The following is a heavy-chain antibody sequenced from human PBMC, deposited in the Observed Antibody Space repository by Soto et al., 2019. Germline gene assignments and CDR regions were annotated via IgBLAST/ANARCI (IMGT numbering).Heavy chain of an antibody. J-gene: IGHJ6*02. CDR1: GFIFSDYY. CDR2: SSNRDRST. Sequence: GSLRLSCAASGFIFSDYYMTWIRQAPGKGLEWLSCSSNRDRSTYYADSVKDRFVVSKDNAKNLVDLQMNSLRAEGTAVYFCARAWKIEKFGVISMSKGLDVWGQGTTVTVSS. D-gene: IGHD3-3*01. CDR3: ARAWKIEKFGVISMSKGLDV. V-gene: IGHV3-11*01.